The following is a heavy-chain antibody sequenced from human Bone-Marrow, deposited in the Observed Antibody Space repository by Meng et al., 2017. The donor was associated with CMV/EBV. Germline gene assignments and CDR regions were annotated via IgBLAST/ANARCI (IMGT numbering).Heavy chain of an antibody. J-gene: IGHJ6*02. D-gene: IGHD4-17*01. Sequence: SETLSLTCTVSGGSVSSGSYYWSWIRQPPGKGLEWIGYIYYSGSTNYNPSLKSRVTISRDNARNSLYLHVNSLRPEDTAIYYCARTLRYILGEHYYGMDVWGQGTTVTVSS. CDR2: IYYSGST. CDR1: GGSVSSGSYY. CDR3: ARTLRYILGEHYYGMDV. V-gene: IGHV4-61*01.